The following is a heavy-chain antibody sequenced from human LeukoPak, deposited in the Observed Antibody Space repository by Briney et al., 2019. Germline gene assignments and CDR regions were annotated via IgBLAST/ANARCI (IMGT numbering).Heavy chain of an antibody. V-gene: IGHV3-21*01. Sequence: KSGGSLRLSCAASGFTFSSYSMNWVRQAPGKGLEWVSSISSSSSYIYYADSVKGRFTISRDNAKNSLYLQMNSLRAEDTAVYYCARDPKFIRYALDIWGQGTMVTVSS. J-gene: IGHJ3*02. D-gene: IGHD3-16*02. CDR3: ARDPKFIRYALDI. CDR2: ISSSSSYI. CDR1: GFTFSSYS.